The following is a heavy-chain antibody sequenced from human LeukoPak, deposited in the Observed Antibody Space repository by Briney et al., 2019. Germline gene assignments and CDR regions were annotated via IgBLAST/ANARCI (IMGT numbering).Heavy chain of an antibody. J-gene: IGHJ3*02. D-gene: IGHD2-15*01. CDR1: GGSISSSSYY. V-gene: IGHV4-39*07. CDR2: IYYSGST. CDR3: ARSVCSGGSCQGFDI. Sequence: ETSETLSLTCTVSGGSISSSSYYWGWIRQPPGKGLEWIGSIYYSGSTNYNPSLKSRVTISVDTSKNQFSLKLSSVTAADTAVYYCARSVCSGGSCQGFDIWGQGTMVTVSS.